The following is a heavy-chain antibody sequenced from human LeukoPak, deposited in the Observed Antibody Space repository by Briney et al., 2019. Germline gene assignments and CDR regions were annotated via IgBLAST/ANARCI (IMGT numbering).Heavy chain of an antibody. CDR1: GYTFTSYG. Sequence: GASLKVFCKASGYTFTSYGISWVRQAPGQGLEWMGWISAYNGNTNYAQKLQGRVTMTTDTSTSTAYMELRSLRSDDTAVYYCARQGRGVTTYYFDYWGQGALVTVSS. CDR3: ARQGRGVTTYYFDY. CDR2: ISAYNGNT. J-gene: IGHJ4*02. D-gene: IGHD3-10*01. V-gene: IGHV1-18*04.